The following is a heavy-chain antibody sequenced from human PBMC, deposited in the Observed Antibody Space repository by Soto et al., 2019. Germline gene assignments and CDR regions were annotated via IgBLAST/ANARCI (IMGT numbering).Heavy chain of an antibody. CDR3: AKASDGGWPYYFGS. J-gene: IGHJ4*02. CDR1: GFPCDPYV. CDR2: IRSNTAVT. V-gene: IGHV3-23*01. D-gene: IGHD2-15*01. Sequence: SLRLSCVASGFPCDPYVMAWVRHALGKGLEWVAAIRSNTAVTHYADSMRDRFTISRVNSANTIFLQMNSLRVEDSAVYFCAKASDGGWPYYFGSWGQGALVTVSS.